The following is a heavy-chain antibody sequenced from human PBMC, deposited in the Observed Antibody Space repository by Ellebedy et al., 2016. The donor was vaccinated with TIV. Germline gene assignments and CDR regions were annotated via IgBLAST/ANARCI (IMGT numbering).Heavy chain of an antibody. CDR1: DSTLTNYY. D-gene: IGHD4-17*01. CDR2: LTPTGGST. V-gene: IGHV1-46*01. Sequence: AASVTVSCKASDSTLTNYYMHWVRQAPGQGLEWMGILTPTGGSTSYAQKFQGRVTMTRDTSTSTVYMELSSLRSEDTAVYYCAREGSLYGDYGNRFDPWGQGTLVTVSS. CDR3: AREGSLYGDYGNRFDP. J-gene: IGHJ5*02.